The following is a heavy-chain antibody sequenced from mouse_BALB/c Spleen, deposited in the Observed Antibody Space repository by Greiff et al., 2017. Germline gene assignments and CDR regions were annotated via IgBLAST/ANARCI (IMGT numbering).Heavy chain of an antibody. CDR3: ARSYRYDEEAWFAY. CDR1: GFNIKDTY. D-gene: IGHD2-14*01. CDR2: IDPANGNT. J-gene: IGHJ3*01. Sequence: VHVKQSGAELVKPGASVKLSCTASGFNIKDTYMHWVKQRPEQGLEWIGRIDPANGNTKYDPKFQGKATITADTSSNTAYLQLSSLTSEDTAVYYCARSYRYDEEAWFAYWGQGTLVTVSA. V-gene: IGHV14-3*02.